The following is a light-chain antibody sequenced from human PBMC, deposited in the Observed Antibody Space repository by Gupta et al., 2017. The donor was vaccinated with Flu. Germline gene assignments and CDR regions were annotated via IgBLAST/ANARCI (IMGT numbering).Light chain of an antibody. CDR1: ALPKQY. J-gene: IGLJ1*01. Sequence: SYELTQPPSVSVSPGQTARTTCSGDALPKQYAYWYQQKSGQTPVLVIYKDTERPSGIPERFSGSSSETTVTLTINGVQAEDEADYYSQSSDSSGAYDVFGSWTKVNVL. CDR3: QSSDSSGAYDV. V-gene: IGLV3-25*03. CDR2: KDT.